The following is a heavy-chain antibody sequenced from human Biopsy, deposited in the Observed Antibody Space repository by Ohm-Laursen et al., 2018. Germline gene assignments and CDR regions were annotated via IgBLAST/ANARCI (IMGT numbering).Heavy chain of an antibody. CDR3: ARGKALKSFDY. V-gene: IGHV4-4*07. CDR1: GGSISNYY. CDR2: IYSSGST. J-gene: IGHJ4*02. Sequence: GTLSLTCTVSGGSISNYYWGWIRQPAGKGLEWIGRIYSSGSTNYNPSLKSRVTMSVDTSKNQFSLKLSSVTAADTAGYYCARGKALKSFDYWGQGTLVTVSS.